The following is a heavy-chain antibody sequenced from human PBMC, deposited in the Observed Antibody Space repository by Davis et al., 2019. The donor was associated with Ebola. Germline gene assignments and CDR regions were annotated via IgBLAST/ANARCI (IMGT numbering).Heavy chain of an antibody. CDR2: ISGSGYTI. Sequence: GGSLRLSCAASGFTFNRYDMNWVRQAPGKGLEWISFISGSGYTIYYADSVKGRFTVSRDNVQNSLFLQMNDLTDDDTAIYYCSRGSHFGSGTSVSWGQGTLVTVSS. CDR3: SRGSHFGSGTSVS. J-gene: IGHJ5*02. CDR1: GFTFNRYD. D-gene: IGHD3-10*01. V-gene: IGHV3-48*02.